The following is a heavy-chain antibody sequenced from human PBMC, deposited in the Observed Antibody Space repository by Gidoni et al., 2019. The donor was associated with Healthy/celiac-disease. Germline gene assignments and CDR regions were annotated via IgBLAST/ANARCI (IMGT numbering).Heavy chain of an antibody. CDR1: GFTFSSYA. CDR2: ISGSGGST. D-gene: IGHD1-26*01. J-gene: IGHJ5*02. V-gene: IGHV3-23*01. Sequence: EVQLLESGGGLVQPGGSMRLSCAASGFTFSSYAMSWVRQDPGKGLEGVSAISGSGGSTYYADSVKGRFTIYRDNSKNTLYLQMNSLRAEDTAVYYCAKDRVGATISWFDTWGQGTLVTVSS. CDR3: AKDRVGATISWFDT.